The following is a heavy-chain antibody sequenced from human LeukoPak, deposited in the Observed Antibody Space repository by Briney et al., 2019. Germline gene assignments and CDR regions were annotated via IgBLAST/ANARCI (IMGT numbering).Heavy chain of an antibody. D-gene: IGHD3-16*02. Sequence: GGSLRLSCAASGFTFSSYSMNWVRQAPGKGLEWVSGISASGGSTYYANSVKGRFTISRDNSKNTLYLQMNSLRAEDTAVYYCVRDRGGYPFYYIMDVWGQGTTVTVSS. CDR1: GFTFSSYS. CDR3: VRDRGGYPFYYIMDV. CDR2: ISASGGST. V-gene: IGHV3-23*01. J-gene: IGHJ6*02.